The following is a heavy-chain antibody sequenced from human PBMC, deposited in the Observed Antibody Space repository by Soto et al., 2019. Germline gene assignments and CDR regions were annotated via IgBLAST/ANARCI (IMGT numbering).Heavy chain of an antibody. D-gene: IGHD6-13*01. CDR1: GYTFTSYG. Sequence: GASVKVSCKASGYTFTSYGISWVRQAPGQGLEWMGWISAYNGNTNYAQKLQGRVTMTTDTSTSTAYMELRSLRAEDTAVYYCARDRRVSEGSSRFDPWGQGTLVTVSS. CDR2: ISAYNGNT. CDR3: ARDRRVSEGSSRFDP. J-gene: IGHJ5*02. V-gene: IGHV1-18*01.